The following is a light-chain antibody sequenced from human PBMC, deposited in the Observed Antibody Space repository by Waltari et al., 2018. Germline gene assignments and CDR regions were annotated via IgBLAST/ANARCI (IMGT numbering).Light chain of an antibody. CDR1: QNIGRW. Sequence: DIQMTQSPSFLSASVGDRVTITCRASQNIGRWLAWYQQKPGKAPKVLIYEVSSLQSGAPSRFSGSGSGTEFILTITSLQPDDIATYYCQQYDNEWSFGQGTKVEI. V-gene: IGKV1-5*03. J-gene: IGKJ1*01. CDR3: QQYDNEWS. CDR2: EVS.